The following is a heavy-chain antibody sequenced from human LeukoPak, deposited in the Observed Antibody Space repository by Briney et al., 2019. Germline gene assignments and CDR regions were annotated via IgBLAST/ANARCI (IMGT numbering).Heavy chain of an antibody. D-gene: IGHD4-17*01. CDR1: GFTVSSNY. J-gene: IGHJ4*02. CDR3: ARVDYGDYGFDY. Sequence: GGSLRLSCAASGFTVSSNYMSWVRQAPGKGLEWVSVIYSGGSTHYADSVKGRFTISRDNSKNTLYLQMNSLRAEDTAVYYCARVDYGDYGFDYWGQGTLVTVSS. CDR2: IYSGGST. V-gene: IGHV3-66*01.